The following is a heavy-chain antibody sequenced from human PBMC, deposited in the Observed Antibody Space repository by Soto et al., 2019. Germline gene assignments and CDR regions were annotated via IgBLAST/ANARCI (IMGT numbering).Heavy chain of an antibody. CDR2: IYYSGST. J-gene: IGHJ4*02. Sequence: PSETLSLTCTVSGGSISSGGYYWSWIRQHPGKGLEWIGYIYYSGSTNYNPSLKSRVTISVDTSKNQFSLKLSSVTAADTAVYYCARRGSAAGIYWGQGTLVTVSS. V-gene: IGHV4-31*03. CDR3: ARRGSAAGIY. CDR1: GGSISSGGYY. D-gene: IGHD6-13*01.